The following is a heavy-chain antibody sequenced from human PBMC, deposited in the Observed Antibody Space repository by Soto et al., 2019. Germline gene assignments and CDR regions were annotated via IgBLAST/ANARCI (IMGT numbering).Heavy chain of an antibody. CDR1: GGSISSYY. D-gene: IGHD3-22*01. V-gene: IGHV4-59*01. Sequence: SETLSLTXTVSGGSISSYYWSWIRQPPGKGLEWIGYIYYSGSTNYNPSLKSRVTISVDTSKNQFSLKLSSVTAADTAVYYCARSWYGSGYYYIPNYFDYWGQGTLVTVSS. CDR2: IYYSGST. CDR3: ARSWYGSGYYYIPNYFDY. J-gene: IGHJ4*02.